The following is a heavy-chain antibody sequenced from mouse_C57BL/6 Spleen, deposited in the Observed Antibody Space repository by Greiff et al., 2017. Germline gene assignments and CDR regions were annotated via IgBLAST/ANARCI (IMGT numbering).Heavy chain of an antibody. Sequence: EVHLVESGGGLVKPGGSLKLSCAASGFTFSDYGMHWVRQAPEKGLEWVAYISSGSSTIYYADTVKGRFTISRDNAKNTLFLQMTSLRSEDTAMYYWARDYGSSPYWYFDVWGTGTTVTVSS. D-gene: IGHD1-1*01. CDR3: ARDYGSSPYWYFDV. CDR2: ISSGSSTI. CDR1: GFTFSDYG. V-gene: IGHV5-17*01. J-gene: IGHJ1*03.